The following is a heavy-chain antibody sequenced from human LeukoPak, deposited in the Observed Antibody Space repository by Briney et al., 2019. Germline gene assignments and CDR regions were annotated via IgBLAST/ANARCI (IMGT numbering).Heavy chain of an antibody. CDR2: IYYSGST. D-gene: IGHD3-22*01. Sequence: SETLSVTCTVSGGSISSYYWSWIRQPLGKGLERIGYIYYSGSTNYNPSLKSRVTISVDTSKNQFSLKLSSVTAADTAVYYCARGDDSSGYYPLALRYWGQGTLVTVSS. CDR3: ARGDDSSGYYPLALRY. J-gene: IGHJ4*02. V-gene: IGHV4-59*01. CDR1: GGSISSYY.